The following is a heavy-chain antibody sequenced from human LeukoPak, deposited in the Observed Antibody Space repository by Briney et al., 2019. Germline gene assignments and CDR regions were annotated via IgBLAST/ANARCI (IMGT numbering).Heavy chain of an antibody. V-gene: IGHV3-21*01. D-gene: IGHD3-22*01. CDR2: ISTSSSYI. CDR1: GFIFSSYS. CDR3: ARDLRASSGYYFDY. Sequence: KPGGTLRLSCAASGFIFSSYSMSWVRQAPGKGLEWVSSISTSSSYIYYADSVKGRFTISRDNAKSSLYLQMNSLRAEDTAVYYCARDLRASSGYYFDYWGQGTLVSVSS. J-gene: IGHJ4*02.